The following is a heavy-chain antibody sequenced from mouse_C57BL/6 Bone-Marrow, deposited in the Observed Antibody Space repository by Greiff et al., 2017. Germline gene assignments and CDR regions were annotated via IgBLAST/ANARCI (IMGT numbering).Heavy chain of an antibody. D-gene: IGHD3-3*01. J-gene: IGHJ2*01. CDR3: AREGFYYFDY. CDR2: IDPSDSYT. Sequence: QVQLQQPGAELVMPGASVKLSCKASGYTFTSYWMHWVTQRPGQGLEWIGEIDPSDSYTNYNQKFKGKSTLTVDKSSSTAYMQLSSLTSEDSAVYYCAREGFYYFDYWGQGTTLTVSS. CDR1: GYTFTSYW. V-gene: IGHV1-69*01.